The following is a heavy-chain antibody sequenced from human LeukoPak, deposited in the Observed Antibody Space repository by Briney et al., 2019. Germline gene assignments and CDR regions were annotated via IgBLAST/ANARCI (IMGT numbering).Heavy chain of an antibody. J-gene: IGHJ4*02. Sequence: PSETLSLPFAVYGGSFSGYYWSWIRQPRGKGVEGIGGINHSGSTNYIPSLKSGVTISVDTSKNQISLKLRAVTAADTAVYYCARGPGRIAAAGRRVLWGQGTLVTVSS. CDR1: GGSFSGYY. V-gene: IGHV4-34*01. D-gene: IGHD6-13*01. CDR3: ARGPGRIAAAGRRVL. CDR2: INHSGST.